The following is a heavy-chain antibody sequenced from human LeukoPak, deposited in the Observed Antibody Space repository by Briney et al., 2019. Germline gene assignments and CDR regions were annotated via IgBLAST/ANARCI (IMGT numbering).Heavy chain of an antibody. V-gene: IGHV3-9*03. CDR2: ISWNSGSI. CDR3: AKDLTGEYYYYYMDV. CDR1: GFTFDDYA. Sequence: GGSLRLSCAASGFTFDDYAMHWVRQAPGKGLEWVSGISWNSGSIGYADSVKGRFTISRDNAKNSLYLRMNSLRAEDMALYYCAKDLTGEYYYYYMDVWGKGTTVTVSS. J-gene: IGHJ6*03. D-gene: IGHD7-27*01.